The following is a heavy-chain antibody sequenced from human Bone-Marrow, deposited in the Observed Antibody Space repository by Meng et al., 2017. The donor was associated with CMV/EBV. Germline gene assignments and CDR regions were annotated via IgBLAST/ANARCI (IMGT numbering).Heavy chain of an antibody. CDR1: GYTFTAYY. V-gene: IGHV1-2*02. CDR3: ARGPLISGY. CDR2: INPDSGGT. J-gene: IGHJ4*02. Sequence: ASVKVSCKASGYTFTAYYIHWVRQAPGQGLKWLGWINPDSGGTKHAQKFQGRVTMTRDTSITTAYMELNRLRSDTAVYYCARGPLISGYWGQGTLVTVSS.